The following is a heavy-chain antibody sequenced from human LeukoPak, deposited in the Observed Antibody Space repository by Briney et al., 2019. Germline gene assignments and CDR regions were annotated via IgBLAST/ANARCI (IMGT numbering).Heavy chain of an antibody. D-gene: IGHD1-26*01. J-gene: IGHJ4*02. CDR2: ISGSGGST. CDR1: GFTFSSYA. CDR3: AKDPYSGSYYDY. Sequence: GGSLRLSCAASGFTFSSYAMSWVRQAPGKGLEWVSAISGSGGSTFYADSVKGRFTISRDNSKNTLYLQMNSLRAEDTAVYYCAKDPYSGSYYDYWGQGTLVTVSS. V-gene: IGHV3-23*01.